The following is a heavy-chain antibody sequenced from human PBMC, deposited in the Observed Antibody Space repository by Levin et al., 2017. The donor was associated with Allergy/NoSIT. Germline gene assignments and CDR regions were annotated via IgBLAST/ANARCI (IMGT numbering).Heavy chain of an antibody. CDR2: ISAYNGKT. J-gene: IGHJ4*02. Sequence: ASVKVSCKASGYTFTDFGISWVRQAPGQGLEWMGWISAYNGKTNCAQQFQGRVSMTTDTSTSTTYMEVKSLRSDDTAVYYCARDLGDGYNKWFDYWGQGTLVTVSS. CDR3: ARDLGDGYNKWFDY. D-gene: IGHD5-24*01. V-gene: IGHV1-18*04. CDR1: GYTFTDFG.